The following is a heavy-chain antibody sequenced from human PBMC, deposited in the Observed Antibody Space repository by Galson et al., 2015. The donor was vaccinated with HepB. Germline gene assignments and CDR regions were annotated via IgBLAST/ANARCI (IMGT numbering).Heavy chain of an antibody. CDR1: GFTFSSYG. Sequence: SLRLSCEASGFTFSSYGMHWVRQAPGKGLEWVAVISYDGSNKYYADSVKGRFTISRDNSKNTLYLQMNSLRAEDTAVYYCAKDLAVVVVPAAAGDWFDPWGQGTLVTVSS. D-gene: IGHD2-2*01. CDR3: AKDLAVVVVPAAAGDWFDP. CDR2: ISYDGSNK. J-gene: IGHJ5*02. V-gene: IGHV3-30*18.